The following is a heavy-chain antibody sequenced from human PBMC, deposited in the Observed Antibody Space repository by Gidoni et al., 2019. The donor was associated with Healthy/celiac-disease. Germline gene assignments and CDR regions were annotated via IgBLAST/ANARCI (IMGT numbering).Heavy chain of an antibody. Sequence: QVQLQESGPGLVKPPETLSLTCTVSGGAISSYYWSWIRQPPGKGLEWIGYIYYSGSTNYNPSLKSRVTISVDTSQNQFSLKLSSVTAADTAVYYCARAGWTKYNWFDPWGQGTLVTVSS. J-gene: IGHJ5*02. CDR3: ARAGWTKYNWFDP. CDR2: IYYSGST. V-gene: IGHV4-59*01. CDR1: GGAISSYY. D-gene: IGHD6-19*01.